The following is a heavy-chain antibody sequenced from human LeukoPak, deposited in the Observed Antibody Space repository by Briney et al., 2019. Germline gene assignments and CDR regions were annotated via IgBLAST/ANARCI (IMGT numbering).Heavy chain of an antibody. CDR2: IYYSGST. D-gene: IGHD2-21*02. V-gene: IGHV4-59*12. CDR3: ARGGGDCYYCYYYYMDV. Sequence: SETLSLTCTVSGGSISSYYWSWIRQPPGKGLEWIGYIYYSGSTNYNPSLKSRVTISVDTSKNQFSLKLSSVTAADTAVYYCARGGGDCYYCYYYYMDVWGKGTTVTVSS. J-gene: IGHJ6*03. CDR1: GGSISSYY.